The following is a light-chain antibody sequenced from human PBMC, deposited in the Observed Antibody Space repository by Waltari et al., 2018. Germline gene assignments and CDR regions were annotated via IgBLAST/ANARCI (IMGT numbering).Light chain of an antibody. V-gene: IGKV4-1*01. CDR1: QNLLSNDKSKHY. CDR3: QQYYSSPRT. CDR2: CAT. Sequence: DIVMTQSTDSLDVALGERATINCKSSQNLLSNDKSKHYLAWYQHRVGQPPKLLISCATIRESGIPVLFSGSGFGTDFTLTIIRLLPEDVAVYYFQQYYSSPRTFGQGTRVEI. J-gene: IGKJ1*01.